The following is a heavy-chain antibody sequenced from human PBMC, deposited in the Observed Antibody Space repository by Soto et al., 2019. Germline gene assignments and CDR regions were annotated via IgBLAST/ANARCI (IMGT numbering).Heavy chain of an antibody. J-gene: IGHJ4*02. Sequence: PGGSLRLSCAASGFTFSSYRMNWVRQAPGKGLEWVSSISSSSSYIYYADSVKGRFTISRDNAKNSLYLQMNNLRAEDTAMYFCARYPSYTSGFDRWGQGTLVTVSS. CDR3: ARYPSYTSGFDR. CDR1: GFTFSSYR. D-gene: IGHD6-19*01. CDR2: ISSSSSYI. V-gene: IGHV3-21*04.